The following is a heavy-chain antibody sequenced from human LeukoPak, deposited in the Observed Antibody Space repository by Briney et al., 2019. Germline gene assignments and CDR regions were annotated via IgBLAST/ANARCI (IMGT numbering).Heavy chain of an antibody. CDR3: PRGGRYDDY. Sequence: SGGSLRLSCAASGFTFSDFWMSGARQPPGKGLEWVANINQDGSQKYYVDSVKGRFTISRDNAKSSVYLQMNSLRVEDTAVYYCPRGGRYDDYWGQGTLVTVSS. J-gene: IGHJ4*02. D-gene: IGHD2-15*01. CDR1: GFTFSDFW. V-gene: IGHV3-7*04. CDR2: INQDGSQK.